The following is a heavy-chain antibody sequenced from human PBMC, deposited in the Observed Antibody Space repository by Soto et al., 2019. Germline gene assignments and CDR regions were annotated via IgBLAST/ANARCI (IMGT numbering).Heavy chain of an antibody. V-gene: IGHV1-46*01. CDR2: INPSGGST. J-gene: IGHJ6*02. Sequence: ASVKVSCKASGYTFTSYYMHWVRQAPGQGLEWMGIINPSGGSTSYAQKFQGRVTMTRDTSTSTVYMELSGLRSEDTAVYYCARWPHLDILTGYYYYGMAVWGQGTTVTGSS. D-gene: IGHD3-9*01. CDR3: ARWPHLDILTGYYYYGMAV. CDR1: GYTFTSYY.